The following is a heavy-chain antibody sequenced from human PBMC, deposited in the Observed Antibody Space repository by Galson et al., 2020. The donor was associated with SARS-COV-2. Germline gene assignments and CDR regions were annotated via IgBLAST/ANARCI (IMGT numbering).Heavy chain of an antibody. V-gene: IGHV4-59*01. J-gene: IGHJ3*02. D-gene: IGHD2-2*01. CDR2: ISSTGTT. Sequence: SETLSLTCIVSGGSMNTFYWTWIRQSPGKGLEWIGNISSTGTTNYNPSLKSRVAISINTSTKQFSLKLRSVTAADTAMYYCARGPDGGYADQDTFDIWGQGTKVTVSS. CDR1: GGSMNTFY. CDR3: ARGPDGGYADQDTFDI.